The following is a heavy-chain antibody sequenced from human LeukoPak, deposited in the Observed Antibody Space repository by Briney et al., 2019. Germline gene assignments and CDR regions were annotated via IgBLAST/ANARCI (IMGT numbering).Heavy chain of an antibody. CDR3: AHYPAAGT. J-gene: IGHJ4*02. D-gene: IGHD6-13*01. CDR2: IHWNDDK. CDR1: GFAFSSYEMN. V-gene: IGHV2-5*08. Sequence: LRLSCAASGFAFSSYEMNWVRQAPGKGLEWVALIHWNDDKRYSPSLKSRLTITKDTSKNQVVLTMTNMDPVDTATYYCAHYPAAGTWGQGTLVTVSS.